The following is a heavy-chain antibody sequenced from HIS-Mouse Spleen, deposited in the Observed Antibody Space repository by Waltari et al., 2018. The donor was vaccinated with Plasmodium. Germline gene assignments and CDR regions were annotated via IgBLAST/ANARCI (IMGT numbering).Heavy chain of an antibody. CDR2: ISYDGSNK. D-gene: IGHD6-19*01. Sequence: QVQLVESGGGVVQPGRSLRLSCAASGFTFSSYGMHWVSQAPGKGLEWVAVISYDGSNKYYADSVKGRFTISRDNSKNTLYLQMNSLRAEDTAVYYCAKEGYSSGVFFFDYWGQGTLVTVSS. CDR1: GFTFSSYG. J-gene: IGHJ4*02. CDR3: AKEGYSSGVFFFDY. V-gene: IGHV3-30*18.